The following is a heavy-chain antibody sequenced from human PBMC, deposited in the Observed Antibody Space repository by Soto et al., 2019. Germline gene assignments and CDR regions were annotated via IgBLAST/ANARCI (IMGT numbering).Heavy chain of an antibody. V-gene: IGHV1-18*01. CDR2: ISAYNGNT. CDR1: GYTFTSYD. CDR3: ARDNRRVYYGSGSYYHYYGMDV. D-gene: IGHD3-10*01. Sequence: ASVKVSCKSSGYTFTSYDISWVRQAPGQGLEWMGWISAYNGNTNYAQKLQGRVTMTTDTSTSTAYMELRSLRSDDTAVYYCARDNRRVYYGSGSYYHYYGMDVWGQGTTVTVSS. J-gene: IGHJ6*02.